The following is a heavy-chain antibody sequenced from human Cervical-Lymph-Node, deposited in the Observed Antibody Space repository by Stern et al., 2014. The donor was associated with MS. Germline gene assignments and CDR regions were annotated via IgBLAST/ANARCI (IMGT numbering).Heavy chain of an antibody. CDR2: VHYSGTT. CDR1: GGSISSYY. Sequence: VQLVESGPGLVKPSETLSLTCSVSGGSISSYYWNWIRQPPGKGLEWIANVHYSGTTNYNPSLKSRVTLLLDPSMKKIPLKLPSVTAADTAVYYCAGSGTYYPDYWGQGILVTVSS. CDR3: AGSGTYYPDY. V-gene: IGHV4-59*08. D-gene: IGHD3-3*01. J-gene: IGHJ4*02.